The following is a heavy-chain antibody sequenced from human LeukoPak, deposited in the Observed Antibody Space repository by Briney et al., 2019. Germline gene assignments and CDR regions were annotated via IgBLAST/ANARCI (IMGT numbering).Heavy chain of an antibody. D-gene: IGHD5-18*01. CDR1: GFTFSRYW. CDR2: INSDGSST. Sequence: AGGSLRLSCAASGFTFSRYWIHWVRQAPGKGLVWVSRINSDGSSTSYADFVKGRFTISRENAKNSLYLQMNSLRAGDTAVYYCARARGWLHYGMDVWGQGTTVTVSS. V-gene: IGHV3-74*01. CDR3: ARARGWLHYGMDV. J-gene: IGHJ6*02.